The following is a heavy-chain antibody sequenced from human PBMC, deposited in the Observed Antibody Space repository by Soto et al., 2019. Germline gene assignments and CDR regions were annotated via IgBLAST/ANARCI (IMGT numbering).Heavy chain of an antibody. CDR3: ARDVTTVTPGGYYYYGMDV. CDR2: IYYSGST. V-gene: IGHV4-31*03. Sequence: PSETLSLTCTVSGGSISSGGYYWSWIRQHPGKGLEWIGYIYYSGSTYYNPSLKSRVTISVDTSKNQFSLKLSSVTAADTAVYYCARDVTTVTPGGYYYYGMDVWGQGTTVTAP. CDR1: GGSISSGGYY. J-gene: IGHJ6*02. D-gene: IGHD4-17*01.